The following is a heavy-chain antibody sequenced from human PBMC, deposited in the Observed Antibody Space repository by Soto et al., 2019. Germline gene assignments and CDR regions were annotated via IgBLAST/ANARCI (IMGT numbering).Heavy chain of an antibody. V-gene: IGHV4-30-4*01. CDR1: GGSISSGDYY. CDR2: IYYSGST. Sequence: QVQLQESGPGLVKPSQTLSLTCTVSGGSISSGDYYWSWIRQPPGKGLEWIGYIYYSGSTYYNPSLKSRVTISVDTSKNQFSLKLSSVTAADTAVYYCARRFTYYYDSSGQYFDYWGQGTLVTVSS. D-gene: IGHD3-22*01. J-gene: IGHJ4*02. CDR3: ARRFTYYYDSSGQYFDY.